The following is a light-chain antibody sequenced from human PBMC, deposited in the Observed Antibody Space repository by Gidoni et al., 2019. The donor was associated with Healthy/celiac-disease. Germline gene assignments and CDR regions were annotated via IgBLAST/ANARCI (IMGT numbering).Light chain of an antibody. CDR3: QQSYSTPFT. V-gene: IGKV1-39*01. Sequence: DIQLTQSPSSLFASLGDRVTLTCRASQSISSYLTWYQQKPGKAPKLLIYAASSLQSGVPSRFSGSGAGTDFTLTISSLQPEDFASYYCQQSYSTPFTFGPGTKVEIK. CDR1: QSISSY. CDR2: AAS. J-gene: IGKJ3*01.